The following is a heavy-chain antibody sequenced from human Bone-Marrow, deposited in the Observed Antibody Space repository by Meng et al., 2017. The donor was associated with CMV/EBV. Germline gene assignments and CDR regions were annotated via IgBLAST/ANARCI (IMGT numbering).Heavy chain of an antibody. V-gene: IGHV4-34*01. CDR1: GGSFSGYY. CDR3: ARAQAVAGRFCVY. CDR2: INHSGST. Sequence: QLQLQQWGAGLLKPSETLLITCAVDGGSFSGYYRSWIRQPPGKGLEWIGEINHSGSTNYNPSLKSRVIISVDTSKNQFSLKLSSVTAADTAVYYCARAQAVAGRFCVYWGQGTLVTVSS. J-gene: IGHJ4*02. D-gene: IGHD6-19*01.